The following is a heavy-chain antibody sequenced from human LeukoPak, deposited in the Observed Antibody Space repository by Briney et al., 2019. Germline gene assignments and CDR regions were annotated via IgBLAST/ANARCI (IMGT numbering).Heavy chain of an antibody. Sequence: SQTLSLTCTVSGGSISSGSYYWSWIRQPAGKGLEWIGRIYTSGSTNYNPSLKSRVTISVDTSKNQFSLKLSSVTAADTAVYYCARGGYSYGYHFDYWGQGTLVTVSS. CDR2: IYTSGST. V-gene: IGHV4-61*02. D-gene: IGHD5-18*01. CDR1: GGSISSGSYY. CDR3: ARGGYSYGYHFDY. J-gene: IGHJ4*02.